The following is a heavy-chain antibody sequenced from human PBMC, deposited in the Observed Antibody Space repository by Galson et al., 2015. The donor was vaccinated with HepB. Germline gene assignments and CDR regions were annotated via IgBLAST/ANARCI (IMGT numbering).Heavy chain of an antibody. D-gene: IGHD3-10*01. V-gene: IGHV3-30*04. CDR3: ARDLYRSELLYFGEPSPPYYYYGMDV. J-gene: IGHJ6*02. CDR2: MLNDGSDK. Sequence: SLRLSCAASGFSFSRHAMYWVRQAPGKGLEWVAVMLNDGSDKYYADSVKGRFTISRDNPKNTLYLQMNSLRAQDTAVYFCARDLYRSELLYFGEPSPPYYYYGMDVWGQGTTVTVSS. CDR1: GFSFSRHA.